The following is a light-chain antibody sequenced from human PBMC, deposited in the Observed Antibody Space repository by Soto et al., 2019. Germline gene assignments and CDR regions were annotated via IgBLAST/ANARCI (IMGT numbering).Light chain of an antibody. CDR2: GVS. Sequence: EIVLTQSPGTLSLSPGERATLSCRASQTVSSSYLAWYQQKPGQAPRLLIYGVSSRAPGIPDRFRGSGSGTAFPLSISRLEPADFAVYYCQQYEDSSRTFGQGTKVEI. CDR3: QQYEDSSRT. V-gene: IGKV3-20*01. CDR1: QTVSSSY. J-gene: IGKJ1*01.